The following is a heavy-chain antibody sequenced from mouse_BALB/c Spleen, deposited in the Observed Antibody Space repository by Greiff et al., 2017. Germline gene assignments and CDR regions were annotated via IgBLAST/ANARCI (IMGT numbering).Heavy chain of an antibody. Sequence: QVQLKESGAELVRPGASVTLSCKASGYTFTDYEMHWVKQTPVHGLEWIGAIDPETGGTAYNQKFKGKATLTADKSSSTAYMELRSLTSEDSAVYYCARSAMITTRNYYAMDYWGQGTSVTVSS. J-gene: IGHJ4*01. CDR1: GYTFTDYE. CDR2: IDPETGGT. V-gene: IGHV1-15*01. CDR3: ARSAMITTRNYYAMDY. D-gene: IGHD2-4*01.